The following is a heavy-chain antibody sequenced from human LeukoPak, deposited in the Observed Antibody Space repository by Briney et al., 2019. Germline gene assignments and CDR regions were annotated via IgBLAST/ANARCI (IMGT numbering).Heavy chain of an antibody. CDR1: GYTFSSYA. D-gene: IGHD5-24*01. Sequence: ASVKVSCKASGYTFSSYAMHWVRQAPGQRLEWMGWINAGNGNTKFSHEFQGRVTITRDTSASTAYMELSSLRSEDTAVYYCARDLGDTIIAHWGQGTLVTVSS. J-gene: IGHJ4*02. V-gene: IGHV1-3*03. CDR3: ARDLGDTIIAH. CDR2: INAGNGNT.